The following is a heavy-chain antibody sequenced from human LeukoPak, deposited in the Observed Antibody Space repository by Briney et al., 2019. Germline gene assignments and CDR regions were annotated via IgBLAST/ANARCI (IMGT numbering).Heavy chain of an antibody. CDR2: ISSSGSTI. Sequence: GGSLRLSCAASGFTFSDYYMSWIRQAPGKGLEWVSYISSSGSTIYYADSVKGRFTISRDNAKNSLYLQMNSLRAEDTAVYYCARDRRYFDWSPDYVFDYWGQGTLVTVSS. D-gene: IGHD3-9*01. CDR3: ARDRRYFDWSPDYVFDY. J-gene: IGHJ4*02. V-gene: IGHV3-11*01. CDR1: GFTFSDYY.